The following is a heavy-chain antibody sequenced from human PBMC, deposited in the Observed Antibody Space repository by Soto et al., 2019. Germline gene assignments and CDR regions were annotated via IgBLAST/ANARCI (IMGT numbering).Heavy chain of an antibody. Sequence: SVKVSCKASGGTFSSYAISWVRQAPGQGLEWMGGIIPIFGTANYAQKFQGRVTITADKSTSTAYMELSSLRSEDTAVYYCARDPENWNYFDYWGQGTLVTVSS. CDR1: GGTFSSYA. V-gene: IGHV1-69*06. CDR3: ARDPENWNYFDY. CDR2: IIPIFGTA. D-gene: IGHD1-1*01. J-gene: IGHJ4*02.